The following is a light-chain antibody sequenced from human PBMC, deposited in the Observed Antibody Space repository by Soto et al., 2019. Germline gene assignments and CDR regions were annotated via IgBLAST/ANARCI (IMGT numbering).Light chain of an antibody. J-gene: IGLJ2*01. Sequence: SYELTQPPSVSVAPGQTARITCGGNNIGSKNVHWYQQKPGQAPVRVVFDDSDRPSGVPDRFSGSTSGTSASLAITGLQAEDAADYYCQSYDNSLLAYVFGGGTKLTVL. CDR1: NIGSKN. CDR2: DDS. CDR3: QSYDNSLLAYV. V-gene: IGLV3-21*02.